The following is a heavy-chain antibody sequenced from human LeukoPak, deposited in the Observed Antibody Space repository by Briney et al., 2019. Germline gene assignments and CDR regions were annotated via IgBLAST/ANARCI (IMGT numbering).Heavy chain of an antibody. V-gene: IGHV5-51*01. D-gene: IGHD2-21*01. Sequence: GESLKISCKGSGYSFTSYWIGWVRQMPGKGLEWMGIIYPGDSDTRYSPSFQGQATISADKSISTAYVQWSSLKASDTAMYYCASPIAYCGGDCYSGDAFDIWGQGTMVTVSS. J-gene: IGHJ3*02. CDR1: GYSFTSYW. CDR2: IYPGDSDT. CDR3: ASPIAYCGGDCYSGDAFDI.